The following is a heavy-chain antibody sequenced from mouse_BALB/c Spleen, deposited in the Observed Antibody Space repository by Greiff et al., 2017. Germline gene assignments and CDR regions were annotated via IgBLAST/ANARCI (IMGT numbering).Heavy chain of an antibody. J-gene: IGHJ4*01. CDR3: ARDYYGSPYYYAMDY. CDR1: GFSLTGYG. Sequence: VQRVESGPGLVAPSQSLSITCTVSGFSLTGYGVNWVRQPPGKGLEWLGMIWGDGSTDYNSALKSRLSISKDNSKSQVFLKMNSLQTDDTARYYCARDYYGSPYYYAMDYWGQGTSVTVSS. D-gene: IGHD2-2*01. V-gene: IGHV2-6-7*01. CDR2: IWGDGST.